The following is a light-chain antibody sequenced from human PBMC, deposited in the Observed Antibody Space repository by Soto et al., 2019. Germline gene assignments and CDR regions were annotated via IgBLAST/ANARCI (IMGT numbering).Light chain of an antibody. J-gene: IGLJ3*02. CDR1: NSDVGGYDR. CDR2: EVY. V-gene: IGLV2-14*01. Sequence: QSALTQPASVSGSPGQSITISCTGTNSDVGGYDRVSWYQHHPGKAPKLLIFEVYNRPSGISDRFSGSKSGDTASLTISGLQAEDEADYYCISYIPSTTTHWVFGGGTEVTVL. CDR3: ISYIPSTTTHWV.